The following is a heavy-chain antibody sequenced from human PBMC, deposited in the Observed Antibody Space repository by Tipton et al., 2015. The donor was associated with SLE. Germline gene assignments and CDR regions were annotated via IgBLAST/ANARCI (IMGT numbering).Heavy chain of an antibody. CDR3: ARAGPVGRYFDWVDY. CDR1: GYSINNGFY. J-gene: IGHJ4*02. CDR2: IYHSGTT. Sequence: LRLSCTVSGYSINNGFYWGWIRQPPGKGLEWIGIIYHSGTTYYNPSLKSRVTISVDTSKNQFSLKLSSVTAADTAVYYCARAGPVGRYFDWVDYWGQGTLVTVSS. V-gene: IGHV4-38-2*02. D-gene: IGHD3-9*01.